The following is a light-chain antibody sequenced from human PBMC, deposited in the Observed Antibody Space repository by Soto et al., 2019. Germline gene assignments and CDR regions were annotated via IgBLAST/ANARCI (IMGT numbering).Light chain of an antibody. CDR3: SSNTSTMTNV. CDR1: RTDVDGFNS. V-gene: IGLV2-14*03. Sequence: QSALTQPASVSGSPGQSIAISCTGIRTDVDGFNSVSWYQLRPGPAPKLILYDVVDRPSGVSYRFSGSKSGNTASLTISGLQAADEADYFCSSNTSTMTNVFGSGTKVTVL. CDR2: DVV. J-gene: IGLJ1*01.